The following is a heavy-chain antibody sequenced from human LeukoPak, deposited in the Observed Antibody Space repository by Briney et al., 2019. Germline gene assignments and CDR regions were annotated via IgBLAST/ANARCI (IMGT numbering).Heavy chain of an antibody. CDR3: ARDQSGGYTDY. Sequence: PSETLSLTCTVSGGSISSGGYYWSWIRQPPGKGLEWIGYIYHSGSTYYNPSLKSRVTISVDRSKNQFSLKLSSVTAADTAVYYCARDQSGGYTDYWGQGTLVTVSS. D-gene: IGHD5-12*01. V-gene: IGHV4-30-2*01. CDR1: GGSISSGGYY. J-gene: IGHJ4*02. CDR2: IYHSGST.